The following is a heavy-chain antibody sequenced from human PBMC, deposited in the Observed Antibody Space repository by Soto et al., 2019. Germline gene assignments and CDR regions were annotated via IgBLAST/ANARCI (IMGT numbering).Heavy chain of an antibody. CDR2: INSDGSST. V-gene: IGHV3-74*01. Sequence: PGGSMSLSCAASGFTFSSYWVHWVRQAPGKGLVWVSRINSDGSSTTYADSVKGRFTISRDNAKNTLYLQMNSLRAEDTAVYYCSSGHCTNGVCRGYYFDYWGQGTLVTVSS. CDR1: GFTFSSYW. D-gene: IGHD2-8*01. J-gene: IGHJ4*02. CDR3: SSGHCTNGVCRGYYFDY.